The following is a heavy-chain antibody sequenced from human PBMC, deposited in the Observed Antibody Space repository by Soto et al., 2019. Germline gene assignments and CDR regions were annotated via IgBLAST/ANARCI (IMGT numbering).Heavy chain of an antibody. CDR3: VMVDNYVTPTPQDV. Sequence: QVQLVQSGDEVKKPGASVKVSCKASGYIFVNYGIAWVRQAPGQGLEWMGWISPYTDNTHSATQVQGRLTMTTDTSTSTAYMDLGSLTSDDTAVYYCVMVDNYVTPTPQDVWGQGTTVTVSS. CDR2: ISPYTDNT. D-gene: IGHD3-16*01. V-gene: IGHV1-18*01. CDR1: GYIFVNYG. J-gene: IGHJ6*02.